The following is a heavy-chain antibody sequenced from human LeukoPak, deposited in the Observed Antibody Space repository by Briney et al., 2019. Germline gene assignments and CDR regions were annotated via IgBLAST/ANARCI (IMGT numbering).Heavy chain of an antibody. CDR3: AKDRGDSSWYFDY. CDR2: VRGGGSST. Sequence: GGSLRLSCAASGFTFNNYWMHWVRQTPEKGLEGVSAVRGGGSSTSYADSVKGRFTISRDNSKNTLYLQMNSLRAEDTAVYYCAKDRGDSSWYFDYWGQGTLVTVSS. V-gene: IGHV3-23*01. D-gene: IGHD6-13*01. CDR1: GFTFNNYW. J-gene: IGHJ4*02.